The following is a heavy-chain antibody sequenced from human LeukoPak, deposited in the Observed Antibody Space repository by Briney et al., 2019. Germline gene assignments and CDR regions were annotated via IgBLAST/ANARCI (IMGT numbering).Heavy chain of an antibody. J-gene: IGHJ5*02. CDR1: GGSISSSSYY. D-gene: IGHD6-13*01. CDR2: IYYSGST. Sequence: SETLSLTCTVSGGSISSSSYYWGWIRQPPGKGLEWIGSIYYSGSTYYNPSLKSRVTISVDTSKNQFSLKLSSVTAADTAVYYCARCRPSPGYSSSWYWFDPWGQGTLVTVSS. CDR3: ARCRPSPGYSSSWYWFDP. V-gene: IGHV4-39*01.